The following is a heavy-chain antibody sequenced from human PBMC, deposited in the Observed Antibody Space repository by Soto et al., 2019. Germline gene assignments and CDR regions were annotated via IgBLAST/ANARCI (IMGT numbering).Heavy chain of an antibody. CDR2: ISGSGGST. CDR1: GFTFSSYA. J-gene: IGHJ3*02. Sequence: GGSLRLSCAASGFTFSSYAMSWVRQAPGKGLEWVSAISGSGGSTYYADSVKGRFTISSDNSKNTLYLQMNSLRAEDTAVYYCAKDDYYDSSGYQDAFDIWGQGTMVTVSS. D-gene: IGHD3-22*01. V-gene: IGHV3-23*01. CDR3: AKDDYYDSSGYQDAFDI.